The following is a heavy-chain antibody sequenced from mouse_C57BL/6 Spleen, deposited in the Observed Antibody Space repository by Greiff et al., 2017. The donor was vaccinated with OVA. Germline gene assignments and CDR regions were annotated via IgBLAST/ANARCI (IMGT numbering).Heavy chain of an antibody. V-gene: IGHV1-77*01. D-gene: IGHD1-1*01. Sequence: VQLQQSGAELVKPGASVKISCKASGYTFTDYYINWVKQRPGQGLEWIGKIGPGSGSTYYNEKFKGKATLTADKSSSTAYMQLSSLTSEDSAVYFCARRAITTVVATGYFDVWGTGTTVTVSS. CDR3: ARRAITTVVATGYFDV. CDR2: IGPGSGST. CDR1: GYTFTDYY. J-gene: IGHJ1*03.